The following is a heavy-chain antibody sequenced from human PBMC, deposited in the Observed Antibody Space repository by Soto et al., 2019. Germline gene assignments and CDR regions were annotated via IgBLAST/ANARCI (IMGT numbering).Heavy chain of an antibody. D-gene: IGHD3-10*01. Sequence: QLQLQESGPGLVKPSETLSLTCTVSGGSISSSSYYWGWIRQPPGKGLEWIGSIYYSGSTYYNPSLKSRVTISVDTSKNQFYLKLSSVTAADTAVYYCARHHEQLSWLYWYFDLWGRGTLVTVSS. V-gene: IGHV4-39*01. CDR1: GGSISSSSYY. CDR3: ARHHEQLSWLYWYFDL. CDR2: IYYSGST. J-gene: IGHJ2*01.